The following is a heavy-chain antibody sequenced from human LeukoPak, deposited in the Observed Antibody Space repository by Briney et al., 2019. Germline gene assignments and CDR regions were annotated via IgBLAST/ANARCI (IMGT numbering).Heavy chain of an antibody. J-gene: IGHJ4*02. CDR1: GGSFSGYY. CDR3: ARVGRYYYDSSGYCN. D-gene: IGHD3-22*01. V-gene: IGHV4-34*01. Sequence: SETLSLTCAVYGGSFSGYYCSWIRQPPGKGLEWIGEINHSGSTNYNPSLKSRVTISVDTSKNQFSLKLSSVTAADTAVYYCARVGRYYYDSSGYCNWGQGTLVTVSS. CDR2: INHSGST.